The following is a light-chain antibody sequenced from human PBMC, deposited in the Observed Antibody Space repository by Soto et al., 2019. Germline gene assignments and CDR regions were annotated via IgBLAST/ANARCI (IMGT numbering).Light chain of an antibody. CDR1: QSISSY. Sequence: DIQLTQSPSFLSASVGDRVTITCRASQSISSYLNWYQQKPGKAPRLLIFAASSLQSGVPSRFSGSGSGTDFTLTITSLQPEDFASYYCQQTYSTPWTFGLGTKVDIK. CDR2: AAS. V-gene: IGKV1-39*01. J-gene: IGKJ1*01. CDR3: QQTYSTPWT.